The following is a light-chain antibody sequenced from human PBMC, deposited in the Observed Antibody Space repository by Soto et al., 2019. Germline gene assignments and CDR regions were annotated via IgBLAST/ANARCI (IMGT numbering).Light chain of an antibody. V-gene: IGLV2-23*01. CDR2: EGS. CDR3: CSYAGSSTIYV. J-gene: IGLJ1*01. CDR1: NSDVGSYNL. Sequence: QSVLAQPASVSGSPGQSITISCTGTNSDVGSYNLVSWYQHHPGKAPKLMIYEGSKRPSGLSNRFSGSKSGNTASLTISGLQAEDEADYYCCSYAGSSTIYVFGNGTEVTVL.